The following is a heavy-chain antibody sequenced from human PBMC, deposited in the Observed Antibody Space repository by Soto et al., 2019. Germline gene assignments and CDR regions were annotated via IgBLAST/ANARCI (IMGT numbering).Heavy chain of an antibody. D-gene: IGHD3-10*01. J-gene: IGHJ4*02. CDR1: GGSFSGYY. CDR2: INHSGST. V-gene: IGHV4-34*01. Sequence: SETLSLTCAVYGGSFSGYYWSWIRQPPGKGLEWIGEINHSGSTNYNPSLKSRVTISVDTSKNQFSLKLSSVTAADTAVYYCAARGRFGELLGASPHFFWGQGTLVTVSS. CDR3: AARGRFGELLGASPHFF.